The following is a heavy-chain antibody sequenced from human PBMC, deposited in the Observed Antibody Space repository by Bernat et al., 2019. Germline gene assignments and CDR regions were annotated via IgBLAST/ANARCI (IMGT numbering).Heavy chain of an antibody. Sequence: DSVSSNSAAWNWIRQSPSRGLEWLGRTYYRSRWYNEYAVSVKSRISINPDTSKNQFSLQLNSGTPEETAVYYCAREMSDVTGDYALDVWGQGK. V-gene: IGHV6-1*01. CDR3: AREMSDVTGDYALDV. J-gene: IGHJ3*01. D-gene: IGHD7-27*01. CDR1: DSVSSNSAA. CDR2: TYYRSRWYN.